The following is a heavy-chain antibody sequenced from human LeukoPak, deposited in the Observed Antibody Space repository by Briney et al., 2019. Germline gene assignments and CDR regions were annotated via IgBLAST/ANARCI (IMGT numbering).Heavy chain of an antibody. CDR2: IFYSGTT. CDR1: GGSISNYY. J-gene: IGHJ5*02. D-gene: IGHD2-2*01. CDR3: AIAPDIVVVPAAMEGWFDP. Sequence: SETLSLTCTVSGGSISNYYWTWIRQPPGKGLEWIGYIFYSGTTNYNPSLKSRVTMSVDTSKNQFSPKLSSVTAADTAVYYCAIAPDIVVVPAAMEGWFDPWGQGTLVTVSS. V-gene: IGHV4-59*12.